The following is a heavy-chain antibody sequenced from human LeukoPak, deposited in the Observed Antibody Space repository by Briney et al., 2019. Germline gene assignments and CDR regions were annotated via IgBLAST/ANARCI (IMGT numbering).Heavy chain of an antibody. V-gene: IGHV3-9*01. Sequence: GGSLRLSCAASGFTFDDYSMNWVRQAPGKGLEWVSGISWNSGSIRYADSVKGRFTISRDNAKNSLYLQMNSLRAEGTALYYCTKGGCGGDCFDYWGQGTLVTVSS. D-gene: IGHD2-21*01. CDR2: ISWNSGSI. CDR1: GFTFDDYS. J-gene: IGHJ4*02. CDR3: TKGGCGGDCFDY.